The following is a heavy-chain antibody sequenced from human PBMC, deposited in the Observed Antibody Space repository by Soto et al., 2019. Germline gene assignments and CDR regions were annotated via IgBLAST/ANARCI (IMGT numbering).Heavy chain of an antibody. D-gene: IGHD4-17*01. CDR1: GFTFSSYA. J-gene: IGHJ3*02. V-gene: IGHV3-23*01. Sequence: EVQLLESGGGLVQPGGPLRLSCAASGFTFSSYAMSWVRQAPGEGLEWVSGISGSGAGTYYAGSVKGRFTISRDNPKNPLYLQMNSLRAEDTAVYYCAKAGPVTMVARDAFDIWCQGTMVTVSS. CDR2: ISGSGAGT. CDR3: AKAGPVTMVARDAFDI.